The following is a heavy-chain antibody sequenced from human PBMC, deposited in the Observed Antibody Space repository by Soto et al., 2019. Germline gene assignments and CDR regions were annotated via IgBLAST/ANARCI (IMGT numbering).Heavy chain of an antibody. V-gene: IGHV1-69*06. CDR1: GGTLNSQS. J-gene: IGHJ4*02. CDR3: ARDYYHDSSSYGYFDY. Sequence: QVQVFQSGAEVKKPGSSVRVSCKVSGGTLNSQSITWVRQAPGQGLEWMGGIIPMFGTPTDAQKFRGRVTISADTSTSTVYMELRSLRPDDTAVYYCARDYYHDSSSYGYFDYWGQGTLVTVSS. D-gene: IGHD3-22*01. CDR2: IIPMFGTP.